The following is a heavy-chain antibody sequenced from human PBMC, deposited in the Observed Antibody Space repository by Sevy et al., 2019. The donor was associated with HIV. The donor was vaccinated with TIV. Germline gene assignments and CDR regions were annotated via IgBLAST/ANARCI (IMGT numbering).Heavy chain of an antibody. Sequence: SETLSLTCSVTGVSLTGADYYWSWVRQAPGKGLEWIAYYFHSGPFYYSPTLKSRLSISVDTTQNQFSLKLTSVTAADSAVYYCARSENVAAAPFDYWGQGTPVTVSS. V-gene: IGHV4-30-4*01. D-gene: IGHD6-19*01. CDR1: GVSLTGADYY. CDR2: YFHSGPF. J-gene: IGHJ4*02. CDR3: ARSENVAAAPFDY.